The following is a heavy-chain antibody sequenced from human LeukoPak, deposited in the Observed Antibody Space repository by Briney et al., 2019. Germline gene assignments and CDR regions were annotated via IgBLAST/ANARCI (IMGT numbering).Heavy chain of an antibody. V-gene: IGHV3-30*04. Sequence: GGSLRLSCAASGFTFSTYAMHWVRQAPGKGLEWVAFISYDGSDKYYADSVKGRFTISRDNSKDTLYLQMNSLRAEDTAVFYCARPIYWGSHVFDLWGQGTMVTVSS. CDR2: ISYDGSDK. D-gene: IGHD7-27*01. J-gene: IGHJ3*01. CDR1: GFTFSTYA. CDR3: ARPIYWGSHVFDL.